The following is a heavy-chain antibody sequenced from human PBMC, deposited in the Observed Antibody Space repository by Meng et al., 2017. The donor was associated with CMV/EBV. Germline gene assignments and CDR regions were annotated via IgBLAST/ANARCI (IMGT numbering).Heavy chain of an antibody. Sequence: GESLKISCAASGFTFSSYSMNWVRQAPGKGLEWVSSISSSSTYTYYADSLKGRLTVSRDNAKDSLYLQLDSLRAEDTAVYYCARDRQQLLSYYYYYGMDVWGQGTTVTVSS. CDR1: GFTFSSYS. CDR2: ISSSSTYT. V-gene: IGHV3-21*01. J-gene: IGHJ6*02. CDR3: ARDRQQLLSYYYYYGMDV. D-gene: IGHD6-13*01.